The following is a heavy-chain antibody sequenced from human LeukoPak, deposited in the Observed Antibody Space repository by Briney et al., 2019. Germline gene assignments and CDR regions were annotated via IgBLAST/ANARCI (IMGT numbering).Heavy chain of an antibody. D-gene: IGHD1-26*01. CDR3: AKSPDPSGSYYDY. Sequence: GRSLRLSCAASGFTFSSYGMHWVRQAPGKGLEWVAVIWYDGSNKYYADSAKGRFTISRDNSKNTLYLQMNSLRAEDTAVYYCAKSPDPSGSYYDYWGQGTLVTVSS. J-gene: IGHJ4*02. CDR1: GFTFSSYG. V-gene: IGHV3-33*06. CDR2: IWYDGSNK.